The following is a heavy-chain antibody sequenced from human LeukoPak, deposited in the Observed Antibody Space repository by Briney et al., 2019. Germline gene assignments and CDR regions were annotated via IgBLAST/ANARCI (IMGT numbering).Heavy chain of an antibody. Sequence: SETLSLTCAVSGYSISSGYYWGWSRPPPGKGLEWIGSTYHSGSTYYNPSLKSRVTISVDTSKNQFSLKLSSVTAADTAVYYCATSYYGSGSYYSLYFDYWGQGTLVTVSS. D-gene: IGHD3-10*01. CDR1: GYSISSGYY. CDR2: TYHSGST. V-gene: IGHV4-38-2*01. J-gene: IGHJ4*02. CDR3: ATSYYGSGSYYSLYFDY.